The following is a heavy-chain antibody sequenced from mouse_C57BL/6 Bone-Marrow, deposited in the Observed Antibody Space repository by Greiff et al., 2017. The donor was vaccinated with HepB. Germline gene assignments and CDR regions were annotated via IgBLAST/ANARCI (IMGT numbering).Heavy chain of an antibody. J-gene: IGHJ4*01. V-gene: IGHV1-18*01. Sequence: EVQRVESGPELVKPGASVKIPCKASGYTFTDYNMDWVKQSHGKSLEWIGDINPNNGGTIYNQKFKGKATLTVDKSSSTAYMELRSLTSEDTAVYYCARRPGDGYFYAMDYWGQGTSVTVSS. CDR1: GYTFTDYN. D-gene: IGHD2-3*01. CDR3: ARRPGDGYFYAMDY. CDR2: INPNNGGT.